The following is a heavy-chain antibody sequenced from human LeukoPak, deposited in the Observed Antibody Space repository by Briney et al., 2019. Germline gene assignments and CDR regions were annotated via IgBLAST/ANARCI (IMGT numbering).Heavy chain of an antibody. D-gene: IGHD6-13*01. CDR1: GXTFTRYA. V-gene: IGHV3-23*01. J-gene: IGHJ3*02. CDR2: ISASGGST. Sequence: PGGSLRLSCAASGXTFTRYAMSWVRQAPGKGLEWVSGISASGGSTYYADSVEGRFTISRDNSKHTLYLQMNSLRAEDTAVYYCAKGLGGLTSWYKDAFDIWGQGTMVTVSS. CDR3: AKGLGGLTSWYKDAFDI.